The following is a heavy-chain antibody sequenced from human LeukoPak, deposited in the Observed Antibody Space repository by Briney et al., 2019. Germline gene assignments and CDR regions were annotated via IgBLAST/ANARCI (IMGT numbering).Heavy chain of an antibody. CDR3: AKGQGAVPFWSN. V-gene: IGHV3-23*01. D-gene: IGHD3-3*01. J-gene: IGHJ4*02. CDR2: ISGIAAGT. Sequence: GGSLILSCAASGFTFSSYAMTWVRQPPGRGLEWVSAISGIAAGTYYGDSVKGRFTISRDNSKNTLYLQMNSLRAEDTAVYYCAKGQGAVPFWSNWGQGTLVTVSS. CDR1: GFTFSSYA.